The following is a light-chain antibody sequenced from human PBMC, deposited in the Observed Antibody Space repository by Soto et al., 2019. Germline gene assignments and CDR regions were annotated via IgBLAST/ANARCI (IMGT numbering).Light chain of an antibody. V-gene: IGLV1-40*01. Sequence: QSVLTQPPSVPGAPGQRVTISCTGSSSNIGAGYAVHWYQQLPGTGPKLLIYNNAIRPSGVPDRFSGSRSGTSASLAITGLQAEDEADYYCQSHDNSLSGFYVFGTGTRSPS. CDR3: QSHDNSLSGFYV. J-gene: IGLJ1*01. CDR2: NNA. CDR1: SSNIGAGYA.